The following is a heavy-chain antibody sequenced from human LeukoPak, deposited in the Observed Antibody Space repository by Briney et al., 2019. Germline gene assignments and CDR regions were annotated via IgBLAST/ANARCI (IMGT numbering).Heavy chain of an antibody. V-gene: IGHV1-18*01. CDR3: ARHQVTVYSDTSGYSDFDY. J-gene: IGHJ4*02. Sequence: ASVMVSCKASGYTFNIYGISWVRQAPGQGLEWMGWISTYDGHTNYAHGLQGSLTITADTSTTTAYMELRSLRHDDSAVYFCARHQVTVYSDTSGYSDFDYWGQGTLVTVSS. D-gene: IGHD3-22*01. CDR2: ISTYDGHT. CDR1: GYTFNIYG.